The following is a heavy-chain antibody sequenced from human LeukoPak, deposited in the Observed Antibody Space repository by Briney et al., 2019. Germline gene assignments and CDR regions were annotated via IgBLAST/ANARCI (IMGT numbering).Heavy chain of an antibody. J-gene: IGHJ4*02. CDR1: GFTFSTYT. CDR2: ISYHGSNE. D-gene: IGHD5-24*01. CDR3: ARDGEMTTMAYYFDY. Sequence: PGGSLRLSCVVSGFTFSTYTMYWVRQAPGKGLEWVEVISYHGSNEYYADSVKGRFTISRDNSKNTLYLQMNSLTAEDTAVYYCARDGEMTTMAYYFDYWGQGTPVTVSS. V-gene: IGHV3-30-3*01.